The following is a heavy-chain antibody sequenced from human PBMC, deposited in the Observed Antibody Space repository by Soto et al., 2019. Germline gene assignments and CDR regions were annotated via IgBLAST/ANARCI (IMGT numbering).Heavy chain of an antibody. V-gene: IGHV4-39*01. CDR2: IYYSGST. CDR3: ARHPGYGLYDFDY. J-gene: IGHJ4*02. D-gene: IGHD5-18*01. Sequence: QLQLQESGPGLVKPSETLSLTCTVSGGSISSSSYYWGWIRQPPGKELEWIGSIYYSGSTYYNPSLKSRVTIAVDTSKSQFSLKLSSVTAADTAVYYCARHPGYGLYDFDYWGQGTLVSVSS. CDR1: GGSISSSSYY.